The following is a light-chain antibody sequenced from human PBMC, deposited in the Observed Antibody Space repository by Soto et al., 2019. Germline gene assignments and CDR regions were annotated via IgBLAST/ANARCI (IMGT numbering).Light chain of an antibody. V-gene: IGKV3-20*01. CDR2: GAS. J-gene: IGKJ1*01. CDR1: QSISSNY. Sequence: EIVLTQSPGTLSLSPGERATLSCRASQSISSNYLAWYQQKPGQAPRLLIYGASSRATGIPNRFSGSKSGTDFTLTFSRLEPEDFAVYYCQQFGSSGAFGQGTKV. CDR3: QQFGSSGA.